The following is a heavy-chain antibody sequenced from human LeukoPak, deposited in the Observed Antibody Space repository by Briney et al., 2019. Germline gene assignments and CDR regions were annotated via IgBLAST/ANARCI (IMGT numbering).Heavy chain of an antibody. CDR1: GGSISSSSYY. J-gene: IGHJ6*03. CDR2: IYYSGST. CDR3: ARNWLNNPDYYMDV. D-gene: IGHD1/OR15-1a*01. Sequence: PSETLSLTCTVSGGSISSSSYYWGWIRQPPGKGLEWIGSIYYSGSTYYNPSLKSRVTISVDTSKNQFSLKLSSVTAADTAVYYCARNWLNNPDYYMDVWGKGTTVTVSS. V-gene: IGHV4-39*07.